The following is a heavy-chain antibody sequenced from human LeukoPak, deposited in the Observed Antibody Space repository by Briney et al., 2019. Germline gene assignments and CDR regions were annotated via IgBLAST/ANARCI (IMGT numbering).Heavy chain of an antibody. CDR3: AGYYYDSSRGFDL. D-gene: IGHD3-22*01. CDR2: INWNGAWT. V-gene: IGHV3-20*04. J-gene: IGHJ5*02. Sequence: RSGGSLRLSCAASGFKFDDYGMSWVRQAPGKGLEWVCDINWNGAWTGYADSVKGRFTISRDNAKNSPYLQMNSLRAEDTALYYCAGYYYDSSRGFDLWGQGTLVTVSA. CDR1: GFKFDDYG.